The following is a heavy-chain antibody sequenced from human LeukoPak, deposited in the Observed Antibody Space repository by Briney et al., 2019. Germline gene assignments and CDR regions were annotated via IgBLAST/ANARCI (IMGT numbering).Heavy chain of an antibody. J-gene: IGHJ4*02. CDR1: GFTVSSYW. D-gene: IGHD3-16*01. V-gene: IGHV3-74*01. CDR2: INSDGSTT. CDR3: VRSLRSEHYFDS. Sequence: PGGCLRLSCAASGFTVSSYWLHWVRQVPGKGLVWVSRINSDGSTTSYADSVKGRFTISRDNAKNTLYLQMNSLRAEDTAVYYCVRSLRSEHYFDSWGQGTLVTVSS.